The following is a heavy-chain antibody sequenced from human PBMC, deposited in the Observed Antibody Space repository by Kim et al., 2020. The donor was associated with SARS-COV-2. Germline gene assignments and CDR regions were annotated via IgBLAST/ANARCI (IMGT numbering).Heavy chain of an antibody. CDR2: INHSGST. CDR1: GGSFSGYY. Sequence: SETLSLTCAVYGGSFSGYYWSWIRQPPGKGLEWIGEINHSGSTNYNPSLKSRVTISVDTSKNQFSLKLSSVTAADTAVYYCARIRWLRFSLAPRRESDYWGQGTLVTVSS. J-gene: IGHJ4*02. CDR3: ARIRWLRFSLAPRRESDY. D-gene: IGHD5-12*01. V-gene: IGHV4-34*01.